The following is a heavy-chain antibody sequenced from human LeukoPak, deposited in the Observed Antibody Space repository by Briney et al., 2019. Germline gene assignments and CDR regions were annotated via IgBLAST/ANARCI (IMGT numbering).Heavy chain of an antibody. D-gene: IGHD6-19*01. V-gene: IGHV3-30*02. CDR1: GFTFSSYG. Sequence: GGSLRLSCAASGFTFSSYGMHWVRQAPGKGLEWVAFIRYDGSNKYYADSVKGRFTISRDNSKNTLYLQMNSLRAEDTAVYYCAKVRKQWLASDAFDIWGQGTMVTVSS. J-gene: IGHJ3*02. CDR2: IRYDGSNK. CDR3: AKVRKQWLASDAFDI.